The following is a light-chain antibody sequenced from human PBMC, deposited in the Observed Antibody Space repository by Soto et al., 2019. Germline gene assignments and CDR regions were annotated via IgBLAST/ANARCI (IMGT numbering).Light chain of an antibody. CDR1: EDGSSK. CDR3: LQYDTWPPGT. CDR2: DAS. J-gene: IGKJ1*01. Sequence: ILMTQSPATLSVSPGGRATLSCRASEDGSSKLAWYQQKPGLPTRLVIYDASTRATGIPGRFSGSGSGKDFTLTISGLQSEDFAIYYCLQYDTWPPGTFGQGTKVEI. V-gene: IGKV3-15*01.